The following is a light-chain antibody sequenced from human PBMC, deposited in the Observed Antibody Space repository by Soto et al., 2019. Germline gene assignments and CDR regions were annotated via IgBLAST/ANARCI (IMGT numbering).Light chain of an antibody. J-gene: IGLJ3*02. CDR1: SGSIASNY. Sequence: NFMLTQPHSVSESPGKTVTISCTRSSGSIASNYVQWYRQRPGSAPTTVIYEDNQRPSGVPDRFSGSIDSSSNTASLTISGLKTEDEADYYCQSYDSSMRGVFGGGTKLTVL. V-gene: IGLV6-57*04. CDR3: QSYDSSMRGV. CDR2: EDN.